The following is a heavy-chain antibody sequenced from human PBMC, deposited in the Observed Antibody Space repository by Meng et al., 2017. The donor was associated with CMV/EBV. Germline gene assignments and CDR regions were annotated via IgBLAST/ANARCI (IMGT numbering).Heavy chain of an antibody. CDR1: GGSISSSSYY. D-gene: IGHD6-19*01. CDR2: IYYSGST. Sequence: RLRRRWPGPGLVKPSETLSLTCTVSGGSISSSSYYWGWIRQPPGKGLEWIGSIYYSGSTYYNPSLKSRVTISVDTSKNQFSLKLSSVTAADTAVYYCARDSAVAGVVDYWGQGTLVTVSS. V-gene: IGHV4-39*06. CDR3: ARDSAVAGVVDY. J-gene: IGHJ4*02.